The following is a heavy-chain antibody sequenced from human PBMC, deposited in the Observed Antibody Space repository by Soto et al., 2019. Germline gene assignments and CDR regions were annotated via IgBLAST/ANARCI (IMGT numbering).Heavy chain of an antibody. CDR2: ISPKSAGT. CDR1: GYSFTDYY. V-gene: IGHV1-2*02. D-gene: IGHD3-9*01. J-gene: IGHJ4*02. Sequence: QVQLVQSGAEVKKPGASVKVSCEASGYSFTDYYIHWVRQAPGQGFEWMGRISPKSAGTDYAKKFEDRVTLTWDTSLNTAYMELSSLKSDDTAVYYCARPPGYISDWYYFDLWGQGTRVTVSS. CDR3: ARPPGYISDWYYFDL.